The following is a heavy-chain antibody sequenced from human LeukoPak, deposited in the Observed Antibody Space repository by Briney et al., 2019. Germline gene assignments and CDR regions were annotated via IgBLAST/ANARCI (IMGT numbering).Heavy chain of an antibody. J-gene: IGHJ4*02. CDR1: GGSMSSTPYY. Sequence: SETLSLTCTVSGGSMSSTPYYWGWIRQPPGKGLEWIGTISYSGNTYYNPSLKSRVTISVDTSKNQFSLKLSSVTAADTAVYYCARVRGWEEFDYWGQGTLVTVSS. V-gene: IGHV4-39*01. CDR3: ARVRGWEEFDY. CDR2: ISYSGNT. D-gene: IGHD6-19*01.